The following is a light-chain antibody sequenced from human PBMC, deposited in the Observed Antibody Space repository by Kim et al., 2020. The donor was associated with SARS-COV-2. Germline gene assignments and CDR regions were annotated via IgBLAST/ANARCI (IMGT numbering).Light chain of an antibody. Sequence: EVVMTQSPATLSVSPGEAATLSCRASESVRSQLAWYQQKPGQAPTLLIYGASTRATGIPVRFSGSGSGTDFTLTISSLQSEDFAVYYCQQYNYYLTFGQGTKVEIK. CDR2: GAS. J-gene: IGKJ2*01. CDR1: ESVRSQ. V-gene: IGKV3-15*01. CDR3: QQYNYYLT.